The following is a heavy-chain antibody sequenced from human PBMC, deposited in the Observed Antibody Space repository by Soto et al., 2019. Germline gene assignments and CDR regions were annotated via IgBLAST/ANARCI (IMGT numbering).Heavy chain of an antibody. CDR2: ISGYNGNT. Sequence: QVQLVQSRGEVKKPGASVKVSCKTSGYSFTTYGISWVRQAPGQGLEWMGWISGYNGNTNYAQNLQGRVTMTTDTSTSTAYRELRSLRSDDTAVYYCAREGPAPYCYSGMDVWGQGSTVTVYS. V-gene: IGHV1-18*01. CDR3: AREGPAPYCYSGMDV. CDR1: GYSFTTYG. J-gene: IGHJ6*02.